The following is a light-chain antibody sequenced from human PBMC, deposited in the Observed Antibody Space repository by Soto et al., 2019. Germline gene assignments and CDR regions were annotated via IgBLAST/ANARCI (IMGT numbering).Light chain of an antibody. J-gene: IGKJ4*01. CDR3: QQYGYEPLT. V-gene: IGKV3-20*01. Sequence: EIVLTQSPGTLSLSPGQSATLSCRASQNISSNYVAWYQQKPGQAPRLLIFGSSSTATGIPDRFSASGSGKDFPLTISRLEPEDFAVYYCQQYGYEPLTFGRGTKV. CDR2: GSS. CDR1: QNISSNY.